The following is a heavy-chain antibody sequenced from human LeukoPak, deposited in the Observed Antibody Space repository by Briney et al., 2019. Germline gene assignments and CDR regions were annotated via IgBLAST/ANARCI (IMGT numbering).Heavy chain of an antibody. CDR2: IYTSGST. Sequence: SETLSLTCTVSGGSISSYYWSWIRQPPGKGLEWIGYIYTSGSTNYNPSLKSRVTISVDTSKNQFSLKLSSVTAADTAVYYCARVGKPYYYGMDVWGQGTTVTVSS. J-gene: IGHJ6*02. CDR3: ARVGKPYYYGMDV. D-gene: IGHD1-26*01. V-gene: IGHV4-4*09. CDR1: GGSISSYY.